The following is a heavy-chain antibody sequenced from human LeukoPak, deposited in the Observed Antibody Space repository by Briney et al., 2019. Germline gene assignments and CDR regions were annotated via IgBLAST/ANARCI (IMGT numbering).Heavy chain of an antibody. CDR1: GYTFTGYY. J-gene: IGHJ4*02. CDR3: ARRGGGLYFDY. CDR2: INPNSGDT. D-gene: IGHD3-16*01. V-gene: IGHV1-2*02. Sequence: ASVKVSFKASGYTFTGYYMYWVRQAPGQGLEWMGWINPNSGDTNYAQRFQGRVTMTRDTSISTAYMELSRLTSDDTGVYYCARRGGGLYFDYWGQGTLVTVSS.